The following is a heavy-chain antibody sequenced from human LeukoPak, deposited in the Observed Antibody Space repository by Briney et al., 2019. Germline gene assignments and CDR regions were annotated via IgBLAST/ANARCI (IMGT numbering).Heavy chain of an antibody. CDR2: ISAYNGNT. J-gene: IGHJ4*02. Sequence: ASVKVSCKASGYTFTSYGISWVRQAPGQGLEWMGWISAYNGNTNYAQKLQGRVTMTTDTSTSTAYMELRSLRSDDTAVYYCATDVLATGSNYSPSFDYWGQGTLVTVSS. CDR3: ATDVLATGSNYSPSFDY. CDR1: GYTFTSYG. D-gene: IGHD4-11*01. V-gene: IGHV1-18*01.